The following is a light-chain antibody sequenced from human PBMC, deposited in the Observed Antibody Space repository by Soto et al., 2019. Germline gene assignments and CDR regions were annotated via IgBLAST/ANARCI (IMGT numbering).Light chain of an antibody. CDR1: QKIGSRY. CDR3: QQYGGTPPIT. Sequence: EIVLTQSPGTRSLSPGERATLSCRASQKIGSRYLAWYLQKPGQAPRFLIYGASSRATGIPDRFSGSGSGTDFTLTISRLEPEDFAVYYCQQYGGTPPITFGQGTRLEIK. V-gene: IGKV3-20*01. J-gene: IGKJ5*01. CDR2: GAS.